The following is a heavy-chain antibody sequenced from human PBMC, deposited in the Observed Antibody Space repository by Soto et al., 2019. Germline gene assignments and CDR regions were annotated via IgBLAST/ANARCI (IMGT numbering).Heavy chain of an antibody. CDR1: GFMFSSFG. V-gene: IGHV3-30*18. CDR3: AKQHSDLVIGAFDV. Sequence: GGSLRLSCAASGFMFSSFGIHWVRQAPGKGLEWVAVISYDGTYQYYDDSVKGRFTISRDNFGNTVALQMNSLRPEDTAVYYCAKQHSDLVIGAFDVWGPGAVVTVSS. J-gene: IGHJ3*01. CDR2: ISYDGTYQ. D-gene: IGHD4-4*01.